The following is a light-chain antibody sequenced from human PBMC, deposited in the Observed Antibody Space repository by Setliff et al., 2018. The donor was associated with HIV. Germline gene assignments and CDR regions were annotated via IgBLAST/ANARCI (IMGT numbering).Light chain of an antibody. J-gene: IGLJ1*01. Sequence: QSALTQPASVSGSPGQSITISCTGTSSDIGGYNFVSWYQHHPGKAPKLMIYEVTNRPSGVSNRFSGSKSGNTASRTISGLQADDEADYYCSSYTSSSPYVFGTGTKVTVL. CDR2: EVT. CDR1: SSDIGGYNF. V-gene: IGLV2-14*01. CDR3: SSYTSSSPYV.